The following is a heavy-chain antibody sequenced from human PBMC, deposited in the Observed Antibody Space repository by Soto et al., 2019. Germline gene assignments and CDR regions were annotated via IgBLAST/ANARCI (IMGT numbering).Heavy chain of an antibody. J-gene: IGHJ2*01. Sequence: QVQLVESGGGVVQPGRSLRLSCAASGFTFSSYVMHWVRQAPGKGLEWVAVISDKGSTKYYADSVKGRFTISRDNPKNTLYLQMNSLSADDTAVYYCAKDGGFDYGFWYFDLWGRGTLVTVSS. CDR2: ISDKGSTK. CDR3: AKDGGFDYGFWYFDL. D-gene: IGHD4-17*01. V-gene: IGHV3-30-3*01. CDR1: GFTFSSYV.